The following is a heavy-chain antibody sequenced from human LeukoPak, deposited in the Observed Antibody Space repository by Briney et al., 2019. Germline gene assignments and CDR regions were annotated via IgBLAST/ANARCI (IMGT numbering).Heavy chain of an antibody. CDR1: GFTFSSYG. D-gene: IGHD1-26*01. V-gene: IGHV3-30*18. CDR2: ISYDGSNK. J-gene: IGHJ6*02. Sequence: GGSLRLSCAASGFTFSSYGMHWVRQAPGKGLEWVAVISYDGSNKYYADSVKGRFTISRDNSKNTLYLQMNSLRAEDTAVYYCAKELVGATSREYYYGMDVWGQGTTVTVSS. CDR3: AKELVGATSREYYYGMDV.